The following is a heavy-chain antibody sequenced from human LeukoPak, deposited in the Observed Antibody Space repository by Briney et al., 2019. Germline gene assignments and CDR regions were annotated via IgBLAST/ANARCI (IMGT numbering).Heavy chain of an antibody. CDR2: IYYSGST. Sequence: PSETLSLTCTVSGGSITSYCWNWIRQPPGKGLEWIGYIYYSGSTYYNPSLKSRVTISVDMSKNQFSLELSSVTAADTAVYYCARSCPSGGYVTDYWGQGTLVTVSS. J-gene: IGHJ4*02. D-gene: IGHD5-12*01. V-gene: IGHV4-59*01. CDR1: GGSITSYC. CDR3: ARSCPSGGYVTDY.